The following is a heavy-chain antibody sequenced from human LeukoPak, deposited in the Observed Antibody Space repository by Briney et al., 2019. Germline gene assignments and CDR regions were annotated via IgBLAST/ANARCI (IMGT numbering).Heavy chain of an antibody. D-gene: IGHD6-19*01. CDR3: AKAFSSGWSPFDY. CDR1: GFTINTFT. V-gene: IGHV3-23*01. J-gene: IGHJ4*02. Sequence: PGGSLRLSCAASGFTINTFTMNWVRQAPGKGLEWVSTIRGAEGGTYYADSVKGRFTISRDNFENTLYLQVNYLTEDDTALYYCAKAFSSGWSPFDYWGQGALVTVSS. CDR2: IRGAEGGT.